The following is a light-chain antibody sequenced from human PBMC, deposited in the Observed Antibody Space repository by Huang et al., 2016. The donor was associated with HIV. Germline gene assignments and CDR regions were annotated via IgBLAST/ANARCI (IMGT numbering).Light chain of an antibody. Sequence: DIVMTQSPDSLAVSLGERATINCKSSQSVLYSSNNKNYLAWYQQKPGQPPKLLIYWASTWESGVPDRFSGSGSGTDFTLTISSLQAEDVAVYYCQQYYGTPPYTFGQGTKLEI. CDR2: WAS. V-gene: IGKV4-1*01. CDR1: QSVLYSSNNKNY. CDR3: QQYYGTPPYT. J-gene: IGKJ2*01.